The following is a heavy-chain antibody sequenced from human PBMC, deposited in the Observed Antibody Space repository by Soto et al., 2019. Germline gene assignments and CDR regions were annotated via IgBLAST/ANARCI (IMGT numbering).Heavy chain of an antibody. Sequence: GGSLRLSCAASGFTFSSYWMHWARQAPGKGLVWVSRINSDGSSTSYADSVKGRFTISRDNAKNTLYLQMNNLRAEDTAVYYCARAKGGYCSSTSCHDYYYYYYYGMDVWGQGTTVTVSS. CDR3: ARAKGGYCSSTSCHDYYYYYYYGMDV. CDR2: INSDGSST. J-gene: IGHJ6*02. D-gene: IGHD2-2*01. CDR1: GFTFSSYW. V-gene: IGHV3-74*01.